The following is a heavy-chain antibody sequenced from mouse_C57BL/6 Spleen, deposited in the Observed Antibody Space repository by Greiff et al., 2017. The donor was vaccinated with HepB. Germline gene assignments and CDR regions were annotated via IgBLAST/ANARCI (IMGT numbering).Heavy chain of an antibody. CDR3: ARDGTTVLDY. Sequence: QVQLKESGPELVKPGASVKISCKASGYAFSSSWMNWVKQRPGKGLEWIGRIYPGDGDTNYNGKFKGKATLTADKYSSKAYMQLSSLTSEDSAVYFCARDGTTVLDYWGQGTTLTVSS. CDR2: IYPGDGDT. D-gene: IGHD1-1*01. J-gene: IGHJ2*01. V-gene: IGHV1-82*01. CDR1: GYAFSSSW.